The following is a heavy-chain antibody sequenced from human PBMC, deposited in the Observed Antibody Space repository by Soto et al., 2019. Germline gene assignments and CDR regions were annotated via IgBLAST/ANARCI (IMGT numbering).Heavy chain of an antibody. CDR1: GFTFSSYS. V-gene: IGHV3-48*01. J-gene: IGHJ4*02. D-gene: IGHD3-22*01. Sequence: EVQLVESGGGLVQPGGSLRLSCAASGFTFSSYSMNWVRQAPGKGLEWVSYISSSSSTIYYADSVKGRFTISRDNAKNSLYLQMNRLRAEDTAGYYCAKGAYYYDSSGLSYRGQGTLGTGSS. CDR2: ISSSSSTI. CDR3: AKGAYYYDSSGLSY.